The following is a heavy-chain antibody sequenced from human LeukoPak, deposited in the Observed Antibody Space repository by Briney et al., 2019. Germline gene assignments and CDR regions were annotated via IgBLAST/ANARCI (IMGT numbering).Heavy chain of an antibody. D-gene: IGHD3-10*01. V-gene: IGHV3-11*01. CDR3: AREAVGYRGLDY. CDR1: GFTFDDYG. J-gene: IGHJ4*02. CDR2: ISNSGNTI. Sequence: GGSLRLSCAASGFTFDDYGMSWVRQAPGKGLEWVSYISNSGNTIYYADSVKGRFTISRDNAKNSLYLQMNSLRAEDTAVYYCAREAVGYRGLDYWGQGTLVTVSS.